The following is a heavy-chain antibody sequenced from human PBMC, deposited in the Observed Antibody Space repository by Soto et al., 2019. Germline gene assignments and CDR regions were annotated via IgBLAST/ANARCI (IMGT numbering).Heavy chain of an antibody. J-gene: IGHJ4*02. Sequence: SVSPSITCTGHAGSSTGYYCNLIRPPPGKGLEWIGYIYYSGTTSYNPSLNSRVTMSVDTSKNQFSLKVNSVTAADTAVYYCARESYYGSGATVVAYWGQGTLVTVS. CDR2: IYYSGTT. CDR3: ARESYYGSGATVVAY. CDR1: AGSSTGYY. V-gene: IGHV4-59*01. D-gene: IGHD3-10*01.